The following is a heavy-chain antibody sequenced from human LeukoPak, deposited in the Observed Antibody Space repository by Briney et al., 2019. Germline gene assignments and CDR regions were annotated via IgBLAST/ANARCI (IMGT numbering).Heavy chain of an antibody. D-gene: IGHD3-22*01. Sequence: GGSLRLSCAASGFTFSSYAMSWVRQAPGKGPEWVSAISSSGRNIYYADSVKGRFTISRDNSKNTLYLQMNSLRAEDTAVYYCAREYYYDSSGPFDYWGQGTLVTVST. V-gene: IGHV3-23*01. CDR3: AREYYYDSSGPFDY. CDR2: ISSSGRNI. J-gene: IGHJ4*02. CDR1: GFTFSSYA.